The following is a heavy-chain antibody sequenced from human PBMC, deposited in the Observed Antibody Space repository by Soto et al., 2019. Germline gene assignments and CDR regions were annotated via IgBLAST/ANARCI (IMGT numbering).Heavy chain of an antibody. V-gene: IGHV3-23*01. CDR1: GFTFSSYA. CDR3: AKLEFRGPGRDY. Sequence: GGSLRLSCAASGFTFSSYAMSWVRQAPGKGLEWVSAISGSGGSTYYADSVKGRFAISRDNSKNTLYLQMNSLRAEDTAVYYCAKLEFRGPGRDYWGQGTLVTVSS. J-gene: IGHJ4*02. D-gene: IGHD3-3*01. CDR2: ISGSGGST.